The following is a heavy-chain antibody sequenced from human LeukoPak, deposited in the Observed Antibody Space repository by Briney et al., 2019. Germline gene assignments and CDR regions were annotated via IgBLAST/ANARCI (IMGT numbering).Heavy chain of an antibody. V-gene: IGHV4-59*01. D-gene: IGHD3-9*01. CDR2: IYYSGST. CDR1: GGSISSYY. CDR3: ARGLVLRYFDWSTGFDY. J-gene: IGHJ4*02. Sequence: SETLSLTCTVSGGSISSYYWSWIRQPPGKGLEWIGYIYYSGSTNYNPSLKSRVTISVDTSKNQFSLKLSSVTAADTAVYYCARGLVLRYFDWSTGFDYWGQGTLVTVSS.